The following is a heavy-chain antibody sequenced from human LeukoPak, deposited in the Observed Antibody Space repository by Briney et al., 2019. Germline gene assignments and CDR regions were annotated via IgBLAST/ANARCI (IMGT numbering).Heavy chain of an antibody. D-gene: IGHD5-24*01. CDR1: GYTFTGYY. J-gene: IGHJ4*02. V-gene: IGHV1-2*02. Sequence: GASVKVSCKASGYTFTGYYMHWVRQAPGQGLEWMGWINPNSGGTNYAQKFQGRVTMTRDTSISTAYMELSRLRSDDTAVYYCARTPRWLTMGCDYWGQGTLVTVSS. CDR2: INPNSGGT. CDR3: ARTPRWLTMGCDY.